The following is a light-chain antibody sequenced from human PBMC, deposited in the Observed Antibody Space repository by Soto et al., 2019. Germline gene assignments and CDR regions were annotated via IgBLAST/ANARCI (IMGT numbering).Light chain of an antibody. Sequence: EIVLTQSPGTLSLSPGERATLSCRASQSGYDSYLAWYQQKPGQPPRLLIYAASTRATGVPDRFSGTGSGTDFALTISRLETDDSAVYYCQQYGGSPFTFGPGTKVDIK. CDR3: QQYGGSPFT. J-gene: IGKJ3*01. V-gene: IGKV3-20*01. CDR1: QSGYDSY. CDR2: AAS.